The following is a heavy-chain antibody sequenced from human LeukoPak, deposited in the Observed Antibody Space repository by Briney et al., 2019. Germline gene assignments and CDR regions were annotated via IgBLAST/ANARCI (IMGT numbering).Heavy chain of an antibody. CDR3: ASGYLYYYDSSGYLSYFDY. V-gene: IGHV1-18*01. Sequence: ASVKVSCKASGYTFTNYGISWVRQAPGQGLEWMGWISIYNGNTDYAQKLRGRVTMTTDTSTSTAYMELSSLRSEDTAVYYCASGYLYYYDSSGYLSYFDYWGQGTLVTVSS. J-gene: IGHJ4*02. CDR1: GYTFTNYG. D-gene: IGHD3-22*01. CDR2: ISIYNGNT.